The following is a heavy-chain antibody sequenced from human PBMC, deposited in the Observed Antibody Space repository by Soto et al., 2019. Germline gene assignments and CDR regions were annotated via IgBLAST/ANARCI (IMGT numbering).Heavy chain of an antibody. CDR2: ISSSSSTI. D-gene: IGHD3-3*01. J-gene: IGHJ4*02. Sequence: EVQLVESGGGLVQPGGSLRLSCAASGFTLSSYSMNWVRQAPGKGLEWVSYISSSSSTIYYADSVKGRFTISRDNAKNSLYLQMNSLRAEDTAVYYCVRLDGVFGVVNSWGQGTLVTVSS. CDR1: GFTLSSYS. CDR3: VRLDGVFGVVNS. V-gene: IGHV3-48*01.